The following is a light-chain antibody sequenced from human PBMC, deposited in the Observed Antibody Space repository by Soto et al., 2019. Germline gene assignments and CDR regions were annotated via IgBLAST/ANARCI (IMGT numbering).Light chain of an antibody. Sequence: IQLTQSPSSLSASVGDRVTITCRASQGISSFLAWYQQKPGKAPKRLIYGASTLQSGVPSRFSGSGSGTDFTLTIGSLQPEDFATYDCQQLNSFPIPFGPGTKVDIK. CDR3: QQLNSFPIP. J-gene: IGKJ3*01. CDR1: QGISSF. V-gene: IGKV1-9*01. CDR2: GAS.